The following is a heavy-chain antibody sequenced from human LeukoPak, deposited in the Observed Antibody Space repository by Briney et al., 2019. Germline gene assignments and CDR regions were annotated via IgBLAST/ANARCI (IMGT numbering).Heavy chain of an antibody. CDR1: GGSISTDNYY. CDR3: AYYYDSSGFYPEMS. V-gene: IGHV4-61*09. Sequence: SETLSLTCTVSGGSISTDNYYWSWIRQPAGKGLEWVGHIYTSGSTIYNPSLKSRVTISIDTSENQFSLKLSSVTAADTAVYYCAYYYDSSGFYPEMSWGQGILVTVSS. J-gene: IGHJ4*02. D-gene: IGHD3-22*01. CDR2: IYTSGST.